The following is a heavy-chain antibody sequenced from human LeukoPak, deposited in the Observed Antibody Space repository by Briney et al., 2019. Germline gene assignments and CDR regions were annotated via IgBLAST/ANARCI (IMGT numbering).Heavy chain of an antibody. D-gene: IGHD2-15*01. CDR3: ARDSDVHCSGGSCTNFDY. Sequence: GGSLRLSCAASGFTFSTFAMIWVRQPPGKGLEWVSSIFPSGGEIHYADSVKGRFTIFRDNSKSTLTLQMNSLRAEDTAIYYCARDSDVHCSGGSCTNFDYWGQGTLVTVSS. V-gene: IGHV3-23*01. J-gene: IGHJ4*02. CDR2: IFPSGGEI. CDR1: GFTFSTFA.